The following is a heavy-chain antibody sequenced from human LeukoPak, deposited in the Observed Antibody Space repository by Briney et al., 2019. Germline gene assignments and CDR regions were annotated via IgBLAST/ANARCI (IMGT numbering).Heavy chain of an antibody. J-gene: IGHJ4*02. V-gene: IGHV4-30-4*08. CDR3: ARLKLDCTSAACHTGYFDY. D-gene: IGHD2-2*02. Sequence: SQTLSLTCTVSGGSISNNFFWSWIRQPPGKGLDWIGYIHHSGKTYFHPSHKSRVTISVDMSKNQFSLKLSPVTAADTAVYYCARLKLDCTSAACHTGYFDYWGQGTLVTVSS. CDR1: GGSISNNFF. CDR2: IHHSGKT.